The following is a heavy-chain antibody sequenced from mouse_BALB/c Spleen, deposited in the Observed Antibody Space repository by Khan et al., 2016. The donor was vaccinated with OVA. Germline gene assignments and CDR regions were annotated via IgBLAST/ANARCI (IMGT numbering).Heavy chain of an antibody. J-gene: IGHJ4*01. Sequence: VQLKESGPELVKPGASVKMSCQASGYTFTNYVMHWVNQRPGQGLEWIGYINPYNDGTKYNEKFKGKATLTSDKSSSTAYMELSSLTSEDSAIYYGARYASGPYYALNYWGQGTSVTVTS. D-gene: IGHD6-2*01. CDR1: GYTFTNYV. CDR2: INPYNDGT. V-gene: IGHV1S136*01. CDR3: ARYASGPYYALNY.